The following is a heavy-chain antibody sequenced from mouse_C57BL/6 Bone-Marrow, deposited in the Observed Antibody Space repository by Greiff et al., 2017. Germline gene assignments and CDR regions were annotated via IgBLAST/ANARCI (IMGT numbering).Heavy chain of an antibody. J-gene: IGHJ2*01. CDR1: GYTFTSYG. V-gene: IGHV1-81*01. D-gene: IGHD1-1*01. Sequence: QVQLQQSGAELARPGASVKLSCKASGYTFTSYGISWVKQRTGQGLEWIGEIYPRSGNTNDNEKFKGKAKMTADKSSSKAYMELRSLTSEDSAVYFSARPYGSSYNYWGQGTTLTVSS. CDR2: IYPRSGNT. CDR3: ARPYGSSYNY.